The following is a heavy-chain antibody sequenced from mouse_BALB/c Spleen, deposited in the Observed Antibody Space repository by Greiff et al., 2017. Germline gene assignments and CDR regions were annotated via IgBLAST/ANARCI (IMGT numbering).Heavy chain of an antibody. D-gene: IGHD2-3*01. CDR1: GFTFTDYY. CDR3: ARDERWLLPWFAY. J-gene: IGHJ3*01. Sequence: EVKVVESGGGLVQPGGSLRLSCATSGFTFTDYYMSWVRQPPGKALEWLGFIRNKANGYTTEYSASVKGRFTISRDNSQSILYLQMNTLRAEDSATYYCARDERWLLPWFAYWGQGTLVTVSA. V-gene: IGHV7-3*02. CDR2: IRNKANGYTT.